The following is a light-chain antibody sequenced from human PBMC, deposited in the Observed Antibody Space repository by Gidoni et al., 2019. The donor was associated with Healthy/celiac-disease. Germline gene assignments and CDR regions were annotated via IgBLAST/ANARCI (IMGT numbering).Light chain of an antibody. V-gene: IGKV2-30*01. CDR3: MQGTHWPPA. Sequence: DVVMTQSPLSLPVTLGQPASISCRSSQSLVYSDGNTYLNWFQQRPGQSPRRLIYKVSNRDSGVPDRFSGRGSGTDFTLKISRVEADDVGVYYCMQGTHWPPAFGQGTKVEIK. CDR1: QSLVYSDGNTY. CDR2: KVS. J-gene: IGKJ1*01.